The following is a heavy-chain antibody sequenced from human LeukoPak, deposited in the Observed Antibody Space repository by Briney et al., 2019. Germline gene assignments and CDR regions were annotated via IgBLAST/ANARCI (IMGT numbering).Heavy chain of an antibody. J-gene: IGHJ6*02. Sequence: GGSLRLSCAASGFTFDDYAMHWVRQAPGKGLEWVSGISWNSGSTGYADSVKGRFTISRDNAKNSLYLQMNSLRAEDTAVYYCASSTIFGVVNGMDVWGQGTTVTVSS. CDR2: ISWNSGST. V-gene: IGHV3-9*01. CDR1: GFTFDDYA. CDR3: ASSTIFGVVNGMDV. D-gene: IGHD3-3*01.